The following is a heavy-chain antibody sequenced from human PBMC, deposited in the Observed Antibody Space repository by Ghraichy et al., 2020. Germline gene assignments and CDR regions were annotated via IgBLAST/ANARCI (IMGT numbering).Heavy chain of an antibody. V-gene: IGHV3-53*01. J-gene: IGHJ4*02. D-gene: IGHD2-21*02. Sequence: GGSLRLSCAASGFTVNRNYMSWVRPAPGKGLEWVSILYSGGTTYYADSVKGRFTISRDNSKNTQYLQMNSLRAEDTAVYYCARDSNCGGDCHSVYWGQGTLVTVS. CDR3: ARDSNCGGDCHSVY. CDR1: GFTVNRNY. CDR2: LYSGGTT.